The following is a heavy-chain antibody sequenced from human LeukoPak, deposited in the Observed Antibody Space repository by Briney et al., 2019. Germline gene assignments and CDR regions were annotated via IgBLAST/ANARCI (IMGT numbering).Heavy chain of an antibody. CDR1: GFSLSTSGVG. J-gene: IGHJ4*02. D-gene: IGHD6-13*01. CDR3: AHILAPWAAAGTPTFDY. V-gene: IGHV2-5*01. Sequence: SGPTLVNPTQTLTLTCTFSGFSLSTSGVGVGWIRQPPGKALEWLALIYWNDDKRYSPSLKSRLTITKDTSKSQVVLTMTNMDPVDTATYYCAHILAPWAAAGTPTFDYWGQGTLVTVSS. CDR2: IYWNDDK.